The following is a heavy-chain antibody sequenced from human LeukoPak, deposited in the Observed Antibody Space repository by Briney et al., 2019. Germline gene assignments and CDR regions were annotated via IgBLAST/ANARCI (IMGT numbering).Heavy chain of an antibody. V-gene: IGHV1-69*04. CDR1: GGTFSSYA. D-gene: IGHD5-12*01. CDR2: IIPILGIA. Sequence: SVKVSCKASGGTFSSYAISWVRQAPGQGLEWMGRIIPILGIANYAQKFQGRVTITADKSTSTAYMELSSLRSEDTAVYYCARDRGVVATITHYYYGMDVWGQGTTVTVAS. J-gene: IGHJ6*02. CDR3: ARDRGVVATITHYYYGMDV.